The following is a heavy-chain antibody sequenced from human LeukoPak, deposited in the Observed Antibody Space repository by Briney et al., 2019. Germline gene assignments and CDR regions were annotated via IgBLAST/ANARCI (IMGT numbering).Heavy chain of an antibody. CDR2: IWYDGSNK. V-gene: IGHV3-33*01. CDR3: ARGPPYYYGSGSPDFNDAFDI. CDR1: GFTFSSYG. Sequence: GGSLRLSCAASGFTFSSYGMHWVRQAPGKGLEWVAVIWYDGSNKYYADSVKGRFTISRDNSKNTLYLQMNSLRAEDTAVYYCARGPPYYYGSGSPDFNDAFDIWGQGTMVTVSS. D-gene: IGHD3-10*01. J-gene: IGHJ3*02.